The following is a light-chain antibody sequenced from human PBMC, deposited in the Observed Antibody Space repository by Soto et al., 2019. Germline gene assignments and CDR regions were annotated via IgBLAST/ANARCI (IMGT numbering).Light chain of an antibody. V-gene: IGKV3-20*01. CDR1: QSGSSSY. J-gene: IGKJ1*01. Sequence: LTLSPGTLSLSPGKSTTLSCRATQSGSSSYLAWYQQKPGQAPRLLIYGASSRATGIPDRFSGSGSGTDFTLTISRLEPEDFAVYYCQQYGSSLRTFGQGTKVDIK. CDR3: QQYGSSLRT. CDR2: GAS.